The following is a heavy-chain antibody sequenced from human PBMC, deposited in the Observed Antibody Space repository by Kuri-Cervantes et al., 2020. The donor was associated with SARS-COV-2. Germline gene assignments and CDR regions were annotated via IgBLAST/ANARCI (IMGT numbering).Heavy chain of an antibody. CDR3: AREDSGTNDAFDF. V-gene: IGHV3-7*03. CDR2: IKQDGSEE. J-gene: IGHJ3*01. Sequence: GESLKISCAASGFIFSGYCMTWVRQAPGKGLEWVANIKQDGSEEYYVDSVKGRFTISGDNAKNSLYLQMNSLRAEDTAVYYCAREDSGTNDAFDFWGQGATVTVSS. CDR1: GFIFSGYC. D-gene: IGHD3-10*01.